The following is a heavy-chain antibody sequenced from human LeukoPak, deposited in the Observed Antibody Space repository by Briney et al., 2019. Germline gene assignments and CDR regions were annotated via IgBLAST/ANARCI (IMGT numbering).Heavy chain of an antibody. D-gene: IGHD6-6*01. CDR1: GGSFSSYY. CDR2: INHSGST. Sequence: PSETLSLTCAVYGGSFSSYYWSWIRQSPGKGLEWIGKINHSGSTNYNPSLKSRVTISVDTSKNQFSLKLSSVTAADTAVYYCARADSSSLGYWGQGTLVTVSS. J-gene: IGHJ4*02. V-gene: IGHV4-34*01. CDR3: ARADSSSLGY.